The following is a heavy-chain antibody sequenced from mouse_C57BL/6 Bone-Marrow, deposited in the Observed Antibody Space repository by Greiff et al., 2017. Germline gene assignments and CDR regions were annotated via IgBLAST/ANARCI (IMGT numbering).Heavy chain of an antibody. Sequence: QVQLQQSGAELVKPGASVKLSCKASGYTFTSYWMQWVKQRPGQGLEWIGEIDPSDSYTNYNQKFKGKATLTVDTSSSTAYMQLSSLTSEDSAVYYCARPAMVTKAWFAYWGQGTLVTVSA. CDR2: IDPSDSYT. V-gene: IGHV1-50*01. CDR3: ARPAMVTKAWFAY. CDR1: GYTFTSYW. J-gene: IGHJ3*01. D-gene: IGHD2-1*01.